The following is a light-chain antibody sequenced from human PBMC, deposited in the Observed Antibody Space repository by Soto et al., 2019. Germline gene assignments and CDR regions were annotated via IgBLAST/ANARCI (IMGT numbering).Light chain of an antibody. CDR3: QQCSNWPPVYT. J-gene: IGKJ2*01. V-gene: IGKV3-11*01. Sequence: EIVLTQSPATLSLSPGERATLSCRASQSVSSHLAWYQQKPGQAPRLLIYDASNRATGIPARFSGSGSGTHFTLTIRRLEPEDFALYYCQQCSNWPPVYTFGQGTKLEIK. CDR2: DAS. CDR1: QSVSSH.